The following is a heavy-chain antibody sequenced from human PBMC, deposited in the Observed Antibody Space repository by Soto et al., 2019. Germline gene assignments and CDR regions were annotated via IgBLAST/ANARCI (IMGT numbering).Heavy chain of an antibody. J-gene: IGHJ4*02. V-gene: IGHV3-30-3*01. Sequence: QVQLVASGGGVVQPGTSLSLSCAASGFTFNTYAFHWVRQAPGKGLEWVAVISFDGGKKYYGDSVKGRFSISRDNSKNIVFLEMSSLRPEDAALYYCARERREYSYGFHFDWWSQGALVAVS. CDR2: ISFDGGKK. CDR1: GFTFNTYA. D-gene: IGHD5-18*01. CDR3: ARERREYSYGFHFDW.